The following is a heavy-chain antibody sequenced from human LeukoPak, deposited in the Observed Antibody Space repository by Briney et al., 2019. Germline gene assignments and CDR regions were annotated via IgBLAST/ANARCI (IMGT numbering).Heavy chain of an antibody. D-gene: IGHD5-18*01. J-gene: IGHJ6*03. Sequence: SETLSLTCAVYGGSFSGYYWSWIRQPPGKGLEWIGEINHSGSTNYNPSLKSRVTISVDTSKNQFSLKLSSVTAADTAVYYCARGGKLWLSPRVTKLGYMDVWGKGTTVTVSS. V-gene: IGHV4-34*01. CDR3: ARGGKLWLSPRVTKLGYMDV. CDR2: INHSGST. CDR1: GGSFSGYY.